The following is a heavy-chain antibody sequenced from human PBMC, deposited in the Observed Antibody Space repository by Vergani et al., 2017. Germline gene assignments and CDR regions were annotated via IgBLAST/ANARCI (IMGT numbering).Heavy chain of an antibody. CDR3: AGKGPGDSSGYRPYWYFDL. Sequence: QVQLQESGPGLVKPSQTLSLTCTVSGGSISSGGYYWSWIRQHPGKGLEWIGYIYYSGSTYYNPSLKSLVTISVDTSKNQFSLKLSSVTAADTAVYYCAGKGPGDSSGYRPYWYFDLWGRGTLVTVSS. J-gene: IGHJ2*01. CDR2: IYYSGST. CDR1: GGSISSGGYY. V-gene: IGHV4-31*01. D-gene: IGHD3-22*01.